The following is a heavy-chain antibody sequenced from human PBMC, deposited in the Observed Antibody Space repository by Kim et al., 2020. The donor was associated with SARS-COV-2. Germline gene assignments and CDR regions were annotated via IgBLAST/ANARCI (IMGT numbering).Heavy chain of an antibody. CDR3: ARVYYAGGRGTSYGMDV. D-gene: IGHD3-3*01. Sequence: SQTLSLTCAISGDSVSSNSAAWNWIRQSPSRGLEWLGRTYYRSKWYNDYAVSVKSRITINPDTSKNQFSLQLNSVTPEDTAVYYCARVYYAGGRGTSYGMDVWGQGTTVTVSS. CDR1: GDSVSSNSAA. CDR2: TYYRSKWYN. V-gene: IGHV6-1*01. J-gene: IGHJ6*02.